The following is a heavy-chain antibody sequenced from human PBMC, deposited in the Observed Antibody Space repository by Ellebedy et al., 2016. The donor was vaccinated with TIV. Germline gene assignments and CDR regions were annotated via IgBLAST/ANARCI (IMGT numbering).Heavy chain of an antibody. D-gene: IGHD3-10*01. V-gene: IGHV4-34*01. CDR3: SRHDDSGSYYTAFDY. CDR1: GGSFSVYY. Sequence: SETLSLXCAVYGGSFSVYYCTWFRQPPGRGLEWIASINYRGNTYYNPSLSNRATMSADMSKNQFSLRLTSVTAADTAVYFCSRHDDSGSYYTAFDYWGQGTLVTVSS. CDR2: INYRGNT. J-gene: IGHJ4*02.